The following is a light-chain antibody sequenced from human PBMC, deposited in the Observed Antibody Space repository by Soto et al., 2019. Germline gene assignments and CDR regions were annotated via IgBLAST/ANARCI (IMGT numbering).Light chain of an antibody. J-gene: IGKJ1*01. CDR1: ETIDNN. CDR3: QQYQNWPQT. V-gene: IGKV3D-15*01. Sequence: EIVLTQSPATLSLSPGERATLSCRASETIDNNLDWYQQKPGQPPRLLIHEASTRVTGIPARFSGSGSGTDFTLTLSSLQSEDCAVYYCQQYQNWPQTFGQGTKVEI. CDR2: EAS.